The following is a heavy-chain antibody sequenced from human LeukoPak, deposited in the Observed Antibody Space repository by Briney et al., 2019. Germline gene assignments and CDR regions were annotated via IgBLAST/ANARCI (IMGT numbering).Heavy chain of an antibody. CDR2: ISSSSSYI. CDR3: ARVLMITFGGVIAPDYYGMDV. CDR1: GFTFSSYS. D-gene: IGHD3-16*02. J-gene: IGHJ6*04. V-gene: IGHV3-21*01. Sequence: GGSLRLSCAASGFTFSSYSMNWLRQAPGEALEWVSYISSSSSYIYYADSVKGRFTISRDNAKNSLYLQMNSLRAEDTAVYYCARVLMITFGGVIAPDYYGMDVWGKGTTVTVSS.